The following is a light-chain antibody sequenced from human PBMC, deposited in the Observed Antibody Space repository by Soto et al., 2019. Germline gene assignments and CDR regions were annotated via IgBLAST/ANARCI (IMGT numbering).Light chain of an antibody. CDR3: HQYNAWPWT. J-gene: IGKJ1*01. V-gene: IGKV3-15*01. CDR2: AAS. CDR1: QSVSSN. Sequence: EIVMTQSPVTLSVSPGERATLSCRASQSVSSNIAWYQEKPGQTPRLLISAASTRATGIPARFSGSGSGTEFTLIISSLQSEDFGVYYCHQYNAWPWTFGQGTKVEIK.